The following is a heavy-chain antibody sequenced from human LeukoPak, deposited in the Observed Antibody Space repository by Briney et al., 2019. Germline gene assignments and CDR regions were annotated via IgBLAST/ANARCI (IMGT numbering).Heavy chain of an antibody. D-gene: IGHD2-15*01. V-gene: IGHV3-15*01. J-gene: IGHJ4*02. CDR2: IKSKTDGGTT. Sequence: PGGSLRLSCVASGLTFSNAWMSWIRQAPGKGLQWVGHIKSKTDGGTTDYAAPVKGRFTISRDDSKNTLYLQMNSLKNEDAALCYCTALGAASEYWCQGALVTVSS. CDR3: TALGAASEY. CDR1: GLTFSNAW.